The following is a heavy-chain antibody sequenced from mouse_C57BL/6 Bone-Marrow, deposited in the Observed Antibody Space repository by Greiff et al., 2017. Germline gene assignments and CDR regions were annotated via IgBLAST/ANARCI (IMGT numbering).Heavy chain of an antibody. CDR3: ANYGSSTVAY. CDR1: GYTFTSYG. CDR2: IYPRSGNT. J-gene: IGHJ3*01. V-gene: IGHV1-81*01. Sequence: QVQLKESGAELARPGASVKLSCKASGYTFTSYGISWVKQRTGKGLEWIGEIYPRSGNTYYNEKFKGKATLTADKSSSPAYMELRSLTSEDSAVYFCANYGSSTVAYWGQGTLVTVSA. D-gene: IGHD1-1*01.